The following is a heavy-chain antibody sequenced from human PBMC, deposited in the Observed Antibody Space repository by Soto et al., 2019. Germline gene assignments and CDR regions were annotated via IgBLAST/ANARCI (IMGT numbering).Heavy chain of an antibody. CDR2: VDHTGST. V-gene: IGHV4-34*02. CDR3: ARMKIPAALIAFDY. J-gene: IGHJ4*02. CDR1: GGSFSGYY. D-gene: IGHD2-2*01. Sequence: QVPLQQWGAGLLKPSETLSLTCIVYGGSFSGYYWNWIRQSPGKGLEWIGEVDHTGSTNYNPSLKSRVTISVDTSKNQFSLNLSSVTAADTAVYYCARMKIPAALIAFDYWGQGTVVTVSS.